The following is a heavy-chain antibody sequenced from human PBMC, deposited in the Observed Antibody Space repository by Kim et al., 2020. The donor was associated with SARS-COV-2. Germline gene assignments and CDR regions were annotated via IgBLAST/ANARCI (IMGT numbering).Heavy chain of an antibody. J-gene: IGHJ4*02. Sequence: GGSLRLSCAASGFTFSSYSMNWVRQAPGKGLDWVSSISSSSSYIYYADSVKGRFTISRDNAKNSLYLQMNSLRAEDTAVYYCARVREAYSSGCPYFDYWGQGTLVTVSS. CDR3: ARVREAYSSGCPYFDY. CDR1: GFTFSSYS. D-gene: IGHD6-19*01. CDR2: ISSSSSYI. V-gene: IGHV3-21*01.